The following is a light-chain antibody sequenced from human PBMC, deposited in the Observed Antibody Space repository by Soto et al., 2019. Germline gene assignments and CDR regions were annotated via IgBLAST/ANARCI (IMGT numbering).Light chain of an antibody. CDR2: AAS. CDR3: QQYYSYPWT. Sequence: AIRMTQSPSSFSSSTGDKVTITCRASQDISSSLAWYQQRPGKAPKLLIYAASTLQSGVPSRFSGSGSGTDFTLTISFLQSADFASYYCQQYYSYPWTFGQGTEVEIK. J-gene: IGKJ1*01. CDR1: QDISSS. V-gene: IGKV1-8*01.